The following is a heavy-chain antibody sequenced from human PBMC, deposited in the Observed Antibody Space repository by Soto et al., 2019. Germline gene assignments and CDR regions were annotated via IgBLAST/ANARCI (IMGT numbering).Heavy chain of an antibody. CDR1: GYTFTSYG. J-gene: IGHJ6*02. CDR3: AREQEREGYYYYGMDV. CDR2: ISAYNGNT. V-gene: IGHV1-18*01. Sequence: ASVKGSCKASGYTFTSYGISWVRQAPGQGLEWMVRISAYNGNTNYAQRLQGRVTMTTDTSTSTAYMELRSLRSDDTAVYYCAREQEREGYYYYGMDVWGQGTTVTVSS.